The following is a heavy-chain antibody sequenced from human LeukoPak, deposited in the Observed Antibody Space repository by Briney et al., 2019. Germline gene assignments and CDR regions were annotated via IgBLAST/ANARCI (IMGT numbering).Heavy chain of an antibody. Sequence: SGTLSLTCAVYGGSFSGYYWSWIRQPPGKGLEWIGYIYYSGSTNYNPSLKSRVTISVDTSKNQFSLKLSSVTAADTAVYYCARGEAAAGTPNPFDYWGQGTLVTVSS. V-gene: IGHV4-59*01. CDR1: GGSFSGYY. D-gene: IGHD6-13*01. CDR2: IYYSGST. J-gene: IGHJ4*02. CDR3: ARGEAAAGTPNPFDY.